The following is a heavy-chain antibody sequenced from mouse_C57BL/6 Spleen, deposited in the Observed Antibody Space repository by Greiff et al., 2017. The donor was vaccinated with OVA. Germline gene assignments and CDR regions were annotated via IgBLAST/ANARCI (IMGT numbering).Heavy chain of an antibody. CDR3: ARLFHAMDY. J-gene: IGHJ4*01. V-gene: IGHV5-6*01. Sequence: EVQLVESGGDLVKPGGSLKLSCAASGFTFSSYGMSWVRQTPDKRLEWVATISSGGSYTYYPDSVKGRFTITRDNAKNTLYLQMSSLNAEDTAMYYFARLFHAMDYWGQGTSVTVSS. D-gene: IGHD1-1*01. CDR1: GFTFSSYG. CDR2: ISSGGSYT.